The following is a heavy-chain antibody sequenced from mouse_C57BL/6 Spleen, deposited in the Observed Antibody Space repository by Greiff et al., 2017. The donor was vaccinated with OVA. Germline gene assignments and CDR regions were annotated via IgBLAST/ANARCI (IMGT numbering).Heavy chain of an antibody. J-gene: IGHJ3*01. CDR3: TRSRNDGNDWFAY. CDR1: GFTFSSYA. V-gene: IGHV5-9-1*02. CDR2: ISSGGDYI. D-gene: IGHD2-1*01. Sequence: EVQGVESGEGLVKPGGSLKLSCAASGFTFSSYAMSWVRQTPEKRLEWVAYISSGGDYIYYADTVKGRFTISRDNARNTLYLQMSSMKTAETAVYYCTRSRNDGNDWFAYWGQGTLVTVSA.